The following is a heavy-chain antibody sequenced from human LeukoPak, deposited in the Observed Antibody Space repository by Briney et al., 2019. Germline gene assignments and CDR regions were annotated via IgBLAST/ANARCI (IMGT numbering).Heavy chain of an antibody. CDR3: ARAFRTSNYYDSSGTEALGY. V-gene: IGHV1-2*02. CDR2: INPNSGGT. D-gene: IGHD3-22*01. J-gene: IGHJ4*02. CDR1: GHTFTGYY. Sequence: ASVKVSCKASGHTFTGYYMHWVRQAPGQGLEWMGWINPNSGGTNYAQKLQGRVTMTRDTSISTAYMELSRLRSDDTAVYYCARAFRTSNYYDSSGTEALGYWGQGTLVTVSS.